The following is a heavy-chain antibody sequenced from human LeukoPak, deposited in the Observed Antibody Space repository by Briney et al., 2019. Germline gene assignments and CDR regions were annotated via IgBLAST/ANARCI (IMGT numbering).Heavy chain of an antibody. V-gene: IGHV3-74*01. Sequence: PGGSLKISCADSGFTFNNYWMRWVRQGPGEWLVWVSRINTDGRSTFYADSVKGRFTISRDNAKVYLQMNSLRVEDTGVYYCAREGRGLGLIDPWGQGTLVTVSS. D-gene: IGHD3-10*01. J-gene: IGHJ5*02. CDR1: GFTFNNYW. CDR3: AREGRGLGLIDP. CDR2: INTDGRST.